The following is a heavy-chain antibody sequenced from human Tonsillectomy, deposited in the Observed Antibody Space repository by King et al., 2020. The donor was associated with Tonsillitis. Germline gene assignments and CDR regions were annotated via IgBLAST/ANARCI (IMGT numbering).Heavy chain of an antibody. J-gene: IGHJ6*03. CDR3: AISFGRRDFFYFYMDV. CDR2: ISAYNGNT. D-gene: IGHD3-10*01. V-gene: IGHV1-18*01. Sequence: QLVQSGGEVKKPGASVKVSCKASGYTFNSYDISWVRQAPGQGLEWMGWISAYNGNTKYAQKVQGRVTMTTDTSTSTAYMELRSLRSDDTDVYYCAISFGRRDFFYFYMDVWGKGTTVTVSS. CDR1: GYTFNSYD.